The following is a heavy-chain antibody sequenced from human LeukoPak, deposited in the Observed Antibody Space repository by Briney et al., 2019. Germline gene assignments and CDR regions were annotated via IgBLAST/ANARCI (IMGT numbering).Heavy chain of an antibody. D-gene: IGHD6-19*01. CDR3: ATGGGVAVAHA. CDR1: GGSISSSRNY. V-gene: IGHV4-39*01. J-gene: IGHJ4*02. Sequence: PSETLSLTCTVSGGSISSSRNYWGWIRQPPGKGLEWIASIYHSGTTYYNPSLKSRVTIFVHTSDNQFSLKLSSVTAADTAAYYCATGGGVAVAHAWGQGIVVTVSS. CDR2: IYHSGTT.